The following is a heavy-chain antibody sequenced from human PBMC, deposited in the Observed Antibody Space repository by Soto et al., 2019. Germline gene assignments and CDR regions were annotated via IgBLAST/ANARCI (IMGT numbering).Heavy chain of an antibody. Sequence: PSETLSLTCAVSGVSVNSSTWWSWVRQPPGKGLEWIAEIYHSGSVIYNPSLRSRVILAIDWSKNQFSLTLTSVTAADTAVYYCARGSQVRSAWFDPWGQGTLVTVSS. J-gene: IGHJ5*02. CDR2: IYHSGSV. V-gene: IGHV4-4*02. CDR3: ARGSQVRSAWFDP. CDR1: GVSVNSSTW.